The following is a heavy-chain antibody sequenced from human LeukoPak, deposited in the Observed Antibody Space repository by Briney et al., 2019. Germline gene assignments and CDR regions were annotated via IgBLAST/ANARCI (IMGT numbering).Heavy chain of an antibody. CDR2: ITSSSSYI. J-gene: IGHJ4*02. CDR3: ARDPWGVDSSGYYFDY. V-gene: IGHV3-21*01. D-gene: IGHD3-22*01. Sequence: GGSLGLSCAASGFTVSRYSMSWVRQAPGKGLEWVSSITSSSSYIYYADSVKGRFTISRDNAKKSLYLQMNSLRAEDTAVYYCARDPWGVDSSGYYFDYWGQGTLVTVSS. CDR1: GFTVSRYS.